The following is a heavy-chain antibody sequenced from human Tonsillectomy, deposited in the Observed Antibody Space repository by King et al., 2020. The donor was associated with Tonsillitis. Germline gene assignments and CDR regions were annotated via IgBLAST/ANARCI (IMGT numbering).Heavy chain of an antibody. V-gene: IGHV3-23*04. J-gene: IGHJ4*02. CDR1: GFTFSSHA. D-gene: IGHD2-2*01. CDR2: ISGSGDST. Sequence: VQLVESGGGFVQPGGSLRLSCAASGFTFSSHAMSWVRQAPGKGLEWVSTISGSGDSTYYADSVKGRFTISRDNSKNTLYLQMSSLRAEDTALYYCARGGGGVPAAKSFGSWGQGTLVTVSS. CDR3: ARGGGGVPAAKSFGS.